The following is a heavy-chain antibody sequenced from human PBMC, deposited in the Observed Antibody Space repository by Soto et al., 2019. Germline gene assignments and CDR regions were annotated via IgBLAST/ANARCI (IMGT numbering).Heavy chain of an antibody. Sequence: SETLCHAGTFAGGSIRSYYWRWMGQTPGKGLEWIGYIYYSGSTNYNPSLKSRVTISVDTSKNQFSLKLSSVTAADTAVYYCSRDSVDTAPYHYYGMDVWGQGTTVT. J-gene: IGHJ6*02. D-gene: IGHD5-18*01. CDR3: SRDSVDTAPYHYYGMDV. CDR1: GGSIRSYY. CDR2: IYYSGST. V-gene: IGHV4-59*01.